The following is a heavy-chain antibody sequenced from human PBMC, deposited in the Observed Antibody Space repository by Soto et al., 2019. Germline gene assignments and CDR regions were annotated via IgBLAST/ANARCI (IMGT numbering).Heavy chain of an antibody. CDR1: GYTFTSYG. CDR3: ARVLYYYDSSGYPDY. D-gene: IGHD3-22*01. J-gene: IGHJ4*02. Sequence: ASVKVSCKASGYTFTSYGISWVRQAPGQGLEWMGWISAYNGNTNYAQKLQGRVTMTTDTSTSTAYMELRSLRSDDTAVYYCARVLYYYDSSGYPDYWGQGPLVTVSS. CDR2: ISAYNGNT. V-gene: IGHV1-18*01.